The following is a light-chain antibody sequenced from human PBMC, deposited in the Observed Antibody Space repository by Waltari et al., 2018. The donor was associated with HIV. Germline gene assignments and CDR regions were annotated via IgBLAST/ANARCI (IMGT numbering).Light chain of an antibody. CDR3: NSRDSSGNHLV. Sequence: SSELTQDPAVSVALGQTARITCQGDSLRSYYASWYQQKPGQAPVLVIYGKNNRPSGSPDRFSGSSSGNTASLTITGAQAEDEADYYCNSRDSSGNHLVFGGGTKLTVL. CDR2: GKN. J-gene: IGLJ3*02. CDR1: SLRSYY. V-gene: IGLV3-19*01.